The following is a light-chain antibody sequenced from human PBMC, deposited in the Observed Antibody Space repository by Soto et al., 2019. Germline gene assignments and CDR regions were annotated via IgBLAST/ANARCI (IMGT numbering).Light chain of an antibody. Sequence: AIPLTQSPSSLSASVGDRVTITCRASQGISSALAWYQQKPGKAPKLLIYDASSLESGVPSRFSGSGSGTDFTLTISSLQPEDFATYYCQHVTSYPRTFCPGTKVDIK. CDR2: DAS. V-gene: IGKV1-13*02. CDR1: QGISSA. CDR3: QHVTSYPRT. J-gene: IGKJ3*01.